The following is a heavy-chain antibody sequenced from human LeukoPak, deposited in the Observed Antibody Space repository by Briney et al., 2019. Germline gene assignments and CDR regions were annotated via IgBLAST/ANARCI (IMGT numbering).Heavy chain of an antibody. CDR2: INPNSGGT. D-gene: IGHD4-17*01. V-gene: IGHV1-2*02. CDR1: GYTFTGYY. CDR3: ARELQDYGDYVEPL. Sequence: ASVKVSCKASGYTFTGYYMHWVRQAPGQGLEWMGWINPNSGGTNYAQKFQGRFTMTRDTSISTAYMELSRLRSDDTAVYYCARELQDYGDYVEPLWGQGTLVTVSS. J-gene: IGHJ4*02.